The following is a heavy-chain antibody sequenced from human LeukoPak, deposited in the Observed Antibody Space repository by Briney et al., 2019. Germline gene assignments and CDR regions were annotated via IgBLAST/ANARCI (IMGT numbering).Heavy chain of an antibody. Sequence: PSETLSLTCAVSGYSISSGYYWGWIRQPPGKGLEWIGSIYHSGSTSYNPPLKIRVTISVDTSKNQFSLKLSSVTAADTAVYYCARHVLSSGYSYGLNFDYWGQGTLVTVSS. J-gene: IGHJ4*02. CDR3: ARHVLSSGYSYGLNFDY. V-gene: IGHV4-38-2*01. CDR2: IYHSGST. D-gene: IGHD5-18*01. CDR1: GYSISSGYY.